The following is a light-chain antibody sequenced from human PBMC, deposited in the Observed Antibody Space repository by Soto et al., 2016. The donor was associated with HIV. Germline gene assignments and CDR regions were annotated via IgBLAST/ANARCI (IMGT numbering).Light chain of an antibody. CDR2: KAS. Sequence: DIQMTQSPSILSASVGDRVTITCRASQTISTWLAWYQQKPGKAPKLLIQKASSLESGVPSRFSGSGSGTEFTFTISSLQPDDLATYYCQQSSRTPRTFGQGTKVEIK. J-gene: IGKJ1*01. CDR3: QQSSRTPRT. CDR1: QTISTW. V-gene: IGKV1-5*03.